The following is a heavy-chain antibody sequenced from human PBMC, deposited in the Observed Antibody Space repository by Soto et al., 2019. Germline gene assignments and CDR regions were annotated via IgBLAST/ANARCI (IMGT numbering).Heavy chain of an antibody. CDR2: INHSGST. CDR3: ARSPRVRGVIITSVSRWFDP. J-gene: IGHJ5*02. D-gene: IGHD3-10*01. V-gene: IGHV4-34*01. Sequence: SETLSLTCAVYGGSFSGYYWSWIRQPPGKGLEWIGEINHSGSTNYNPSLKSRVTISVDTSKNQFSLKLSSVTAADTAVYYCARSPRVRGVIITSVSRWFDPWGQGTLVTVSS. CDR1: GGSFSGYY.